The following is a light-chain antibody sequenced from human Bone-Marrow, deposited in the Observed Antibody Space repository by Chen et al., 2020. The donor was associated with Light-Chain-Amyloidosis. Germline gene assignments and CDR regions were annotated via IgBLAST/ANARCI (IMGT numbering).Light chain of an antibody. CDR2: RDT. J-gene: IGLJ2*01. V-gene: IGLV3-25*03. Sequence: SYELTQPPSASVSPGQTARITCSGDDLPTKYAYWYQQKPGQAPVLVIHRDTERPSGISERFSGSRSGTTATLTISGVQAEDEADYHCQSADSSGTYEVIFGGGTKLTVL. CDR1: DLPTKY. CDR3: QSADSSGTYEVI.